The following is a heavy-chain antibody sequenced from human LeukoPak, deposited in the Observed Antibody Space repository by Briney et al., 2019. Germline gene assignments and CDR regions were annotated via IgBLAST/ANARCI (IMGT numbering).Heavy chain of an antibody. V-gene: IGHV1-46*01. J-gene: IGHJ4*02. D-gene: IGHD2-2*01. CDR1: GYTFTDYY. CDR3: ARDGGYCSSTSCRSFDY. CDR2: INPSGGST. Sequence: ASVKVSCKASGYTFTDYYMHWVRQAPGQGLEWMGIINPSGGSTSYAQKFQGRVTMTRDTSTSTVYMELSSLRSEDTAVYYCARDGGYCSSTSCRSFDYWGQGTLVTVSS.